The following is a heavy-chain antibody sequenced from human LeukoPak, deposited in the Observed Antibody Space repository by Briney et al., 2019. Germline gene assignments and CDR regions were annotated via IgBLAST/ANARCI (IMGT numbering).Heavy chain of an antibody. CDR3: ARDPSQDDQ. CDR1: GFTFSSYG. J-gene: IGHJ4*02. V-gene: IGHV3-30*03. CDR2: ISYDGSTK. Sequence: GGSLRLSCAASGFTFSSYGMHWVRQAPGKGLEWVAVISYDGSTKYYADSVKGRFTISRDNSRNTLYLQMNSLRAEDTAVYYCARDPSQDDQWGQGTLVTVSS.